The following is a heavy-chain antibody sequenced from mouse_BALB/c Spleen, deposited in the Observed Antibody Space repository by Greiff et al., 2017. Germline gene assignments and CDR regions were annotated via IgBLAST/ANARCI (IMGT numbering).Heavy chain of an antibody. CDR2: IYPSDSYT. D-gene: IGHD2-10*02. CDR1: GYTFTSYW. CDR3: TRSYGNYGIMDY. J-gene: IGHJ4*01. V-gene: IGHV1-69*02. Sequence: QVQLQQPGAELVRPGASVKLSCKASGYTFTSYWINWVKQRPGQGLEWIGNIYPSDSYTNYNQKFKDKATLTVDKSSSTAYMQLSSPTSEDSAVYYCTRSYGNYGIMDYWGQGTSVTVSS.